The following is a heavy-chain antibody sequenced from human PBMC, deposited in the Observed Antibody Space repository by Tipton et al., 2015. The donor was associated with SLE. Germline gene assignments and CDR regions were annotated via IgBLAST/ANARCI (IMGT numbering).Heavy chain of an antibody. J-gene: IGHJ4*02. CDR3: ARELPDDGSGSRDPHVDY. CDR1: GDSIGSGGYF. D-gene: IGHD3-10*01. CDR2: IYYSGNT. V-gene: IGHV4-31*03. Sequence: TLSLTCTVSGDSIGSGGYFWNWIRQRPGKGLEWIVYIYYSGNTYYNPSLKSRVTMSVDTSKGQFSLELSSVTAADTAVYYCARELPDDGSGSRDPHVDYGGQGTRVTVSS.